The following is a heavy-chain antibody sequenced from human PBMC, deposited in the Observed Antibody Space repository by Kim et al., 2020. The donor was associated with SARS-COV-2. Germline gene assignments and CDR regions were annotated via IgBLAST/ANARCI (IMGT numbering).Heavy chain of an antibody. Sequence: GGSLRLSCAASGFTFSSYWMHWVRQVPGKGLVWVSRIYSDGSSTNYADSVKGRFTVSRDNAKNTLYLQMNSLRAEDTAVYYCTRVWSTYADYWGQGTLVTVSS. CDR3: TRVWSTYADY. CDR2: IYSDGSST. CDR1: GFTFSSYW. D-gene: IGHD3-3*01. V-gene: IGHV3-74*01. J-gene: IGHJ4*02.